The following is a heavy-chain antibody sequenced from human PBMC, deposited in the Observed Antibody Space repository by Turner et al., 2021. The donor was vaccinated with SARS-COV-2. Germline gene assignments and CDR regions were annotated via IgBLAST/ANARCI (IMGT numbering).Heavy chain of an antibody. V-gene: IGHV3-33*01. D-gene: IGHD3-22*01. Sequence: QVQLVESGGGVVQPGRSLRLSCAASGFTFSSYGMHWVRQAPGKGLEWVAVRWYEGSKKYYADSVKGRFTISRDNPKNTLYLQMNSLRAEDTAVYYCARDHYYDSSGYTLDAFDIWGQGTMVTISS. CDR3: ARDHYYDSSGYTLDAFDI. CDR1: GFTFSSYG. CDR2: RWYEGSKK. J-gene: IGHJ3*02.